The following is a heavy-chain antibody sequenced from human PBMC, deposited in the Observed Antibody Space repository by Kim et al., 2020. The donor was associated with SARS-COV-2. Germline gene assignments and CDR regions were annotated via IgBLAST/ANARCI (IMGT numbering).Heavy chain of an antibody. Sequence: GGSLRLSCAASGFTFSSYAMSWVRQAPGKGLEWVSAISGSGGSTYYADSVKGRFTIPRDNSKNTLYLQTNSLRAEDTAVYYCAKDTSLPALTAAGTYFDYWGQGTLVTVSS. CDR1: GFTFSSYA. CDR2: ISGSGGST. V-gene: IGHV3-23*01. CDR3: AKDTSLPALTAAGTYFDY. J-gene: IGHJ4*02. D-gene: IGHD6-13*01.